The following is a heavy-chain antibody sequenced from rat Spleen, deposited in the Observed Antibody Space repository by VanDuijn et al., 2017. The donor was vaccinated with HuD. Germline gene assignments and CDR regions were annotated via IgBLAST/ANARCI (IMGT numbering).Heavy chain of an antibody. V-gene: IGHV3-3*01. CDR3: ARYRDSYAHAVSYFDY. CDR1: GFSLTSYNV. D-gene: IGHD1-12*01. J-gene: IGHJ2*01. CDR2: IDSAGST. Sequence: VQLMESGPGLVQPSETLSLTCTVSGFSLTSYNVHWIRQPPGKGLEWLGYIDSAGSTNYNPSLKSQIAITRDNSNNYFFLQLKSVTTEVTATYDCARYRDSYAHAVSYFDYWGQGVMVTVFS.